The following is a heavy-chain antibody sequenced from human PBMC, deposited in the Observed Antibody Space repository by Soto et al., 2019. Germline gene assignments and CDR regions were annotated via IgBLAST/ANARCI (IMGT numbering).Heavy chain of an antibody. Sequence: EVQLLESGGGLIQPGGSLRLSCEASGFTFGTYGMGWVRQAPGKGLEWVSTSTGGNTYSAASVRGRFTISRDNYKNTLYLQMTSLRAEDTALYYCAKDKERGGYDSDFDSWGQGTLVTVSS. CDR1: GFTFGTYG. CDR3: AKDKERGGYDSDFDS. J-gene: IGHJ4*02. CDR2: STGGNT. V-gene: IGHV3-23*01. D-gene: IGHD3-3*01.